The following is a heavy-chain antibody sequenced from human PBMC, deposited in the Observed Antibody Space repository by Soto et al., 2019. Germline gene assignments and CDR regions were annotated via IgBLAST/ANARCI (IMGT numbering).Heavy chain of an antibody. CDR3: ARTEGGAARSQNWFDP. CDR1: GDSVSSNSAA. J-gene: IGHJ5*02. D-gene: IGHD6-6*01. Sequence: SQTLSLTCVISGDSVSSNSAAWNWIRQSPSRGLEWLGRTYYRSEWYNDYAVSVKSRITINPDTSKNQFSLQLNSVTPEDTAVYYCARTEGGAARSQNWFDPWGQGTLVTVSS. V-gene: IGHV6-1*01. CDR2: TYYRSEWYN.